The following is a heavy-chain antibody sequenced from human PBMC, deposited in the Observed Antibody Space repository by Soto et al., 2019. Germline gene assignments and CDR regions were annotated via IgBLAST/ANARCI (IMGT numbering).Heavy chain of an antibody. CDR1: GFTFSSYS. J-gene: IGHJ6*02. CDR2: ISSSSSYI. V-gene: IGHV3-21*01. Sequence: PVGSLRLSCAASGFTFSSYSMNWVRQAPGKGLEWVSSISSSSSYIYYADLVKGRFTISRDNAKNSLYLQMNSLRAEDTAVYYCARETGLYYGMDVWGQGTTVTVSS. CDR3: ARETGLYYGMDV.